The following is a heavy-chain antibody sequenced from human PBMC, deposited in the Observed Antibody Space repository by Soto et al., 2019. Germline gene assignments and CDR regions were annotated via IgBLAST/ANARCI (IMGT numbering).Heavy chain of an antibody. CDR3: AKGSIEYSASVDN. Sequence: DVQLLESGGGLVQPGGSLRLSCAASGFSFSSYAMVWVRQAPGKGLEWVAVISARGGSSYFAESVKGRFTLSRDNSKNVLSLEMNSLRAEDTAIYFCAKGSIEYSASVDNWGQGTLVVVSS. V-gene: IGHV3-23*01. CDR1: GFSFSSYA. CDR2: ISARGGSS. D-gene: IGHD5-12*01. J-gene: IGHJ4*02.